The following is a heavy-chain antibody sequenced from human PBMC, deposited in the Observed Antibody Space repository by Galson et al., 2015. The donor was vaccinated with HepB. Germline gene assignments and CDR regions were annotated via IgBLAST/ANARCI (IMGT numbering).Heavy chain of an antibody. CDR1: GFTFSSYA. CDR3: ARDGEDIVVVPAAIHRRFAYYYYGMDV. Sequence: SLRLSCAASGFTFSSYAMHWVRQAPGKGLEWVAVISYDGSNKYYADSMKGRFTISRDNSKNTLYLQMNSLRAEDTAVYYCARDGEDIVVVPAAIHRRFAYYYYGMDVWGQGTTVTVSS. CDR2: ISYDGSNK. J-gene: IGHJ6*02. V-gene: IGHV3-30-3*01. D-gene: IGHD2-2*02.